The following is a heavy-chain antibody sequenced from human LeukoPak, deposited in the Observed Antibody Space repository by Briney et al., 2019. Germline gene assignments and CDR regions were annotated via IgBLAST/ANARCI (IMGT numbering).Heavy chain of an antibody. D-gene: IGHD6-19*01. CDR3: ARDSLPGYSSGCGGY. Sequence: GASVKVSCKASGYTFTTYDINWVRQATGQGLEWMGWMNPNSGNTGYAQKLQGRVTMTTDTSTSTAYMELRSLRSDDTAVYYCARDSLPGYSSGCGGYWGQGTLVTVSS. V-gene: IGHV1-8*01. CDR2: MNPNSGNT. CDR1: GYTFTTYD. J-gene: IGHJ4*02.